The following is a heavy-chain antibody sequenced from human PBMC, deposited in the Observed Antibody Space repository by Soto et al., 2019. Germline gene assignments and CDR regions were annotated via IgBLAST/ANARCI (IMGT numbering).Heavy chain of an antibody. CDR2: ISSSSSYI. J-gene: IGHJ4*02. CDR1: GFTFSSYS. Sequence: EVQLVESGGGLVKPGGSLRLSCAASGFTFSSYSMNWVRQAPGKGLEWVSSISSSSSYIYYADSVKGRFTISRDNAKNSLYLQMNSLRAEDTAVYYCATPKDTPWGPVDFWGQGTLVTVSS. CDR3: ATPKDTPWGPVDF. D-gene: IGHD7-27*01. V-gene: IGHV3-21*01.